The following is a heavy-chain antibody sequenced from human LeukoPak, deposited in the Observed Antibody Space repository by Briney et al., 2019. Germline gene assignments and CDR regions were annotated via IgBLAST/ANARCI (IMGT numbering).Heavy chain of an antibody. CDR2: IYYSGST. CDR3: ARLWVVPAATDAFDI. D-gene: IGHD2-2*01. Sequence: SETLSLTCTVSGGSISSYYWSWIRQPPGKGLEWIGYIYYSGSTNYNPSLKSRVTISVDTSKNQFSLKLSSVTAADTAVYYCARLWVVPAATDAFDIWGQGTLVTVSS. CDR1: GGSISSYY. J-gene: IGHJ3*02. V-gene: IGHV4-59*01.